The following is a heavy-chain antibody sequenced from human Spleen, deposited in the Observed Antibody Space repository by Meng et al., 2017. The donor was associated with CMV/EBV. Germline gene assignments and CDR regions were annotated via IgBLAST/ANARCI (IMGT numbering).Heavy chain of an antibody. CDR3: VARYCTSTSCFAFDS. CDR1: GYSFTNYW. Sequence: GGSLRLSCKGSGYSFTNYWIAWVRQMPGKGLEWMAIIDPGDSDTRYSPSFQGQVIISADKSISTAYLQWRSLKASDTAMYYCVARYCTSTSCFAFDSWGQGTLVTVPQ. D-gene: IGHD2-2*01. J-gene: IGHJ4*02. CDR2: IDPGDSDT. V-gene: IGHV5-51*01.